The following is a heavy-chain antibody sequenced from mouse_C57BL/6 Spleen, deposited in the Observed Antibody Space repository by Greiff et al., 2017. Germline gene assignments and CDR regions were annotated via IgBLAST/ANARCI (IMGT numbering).Heavy chain of an antibody. CDR1: GYTFTSYW. Sequence: VQLQQPGAELVKPGASVKLSCKASGYTFTSYWMHWVKQRPGQGLEWIGMIHPNSGSTNYNEKFKSKATMTVDKSSSTAYMQLSSLTSEDSAVYYCARRAHYYGSSSYYAMDYWGQGTSVTVSS. J-gene: IGHJ4*01. CDR2: IHPNSGST. D-gene: IGHD1-1*01. V-gene: IGHV1-64*01. CDR3: ARRAHYYGSSSYYAMDY.